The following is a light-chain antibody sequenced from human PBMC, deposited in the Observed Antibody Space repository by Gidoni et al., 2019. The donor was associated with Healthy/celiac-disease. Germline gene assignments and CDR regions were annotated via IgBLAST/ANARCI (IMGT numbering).Light chain of an antibody. J-gene: IGKJ1*01. CDR1: QGIRNY. CDR2: AAS. CDR3: QQYNSALWT. V-gene: IGKV1-27*01. Sequence: DIKMTQSPSSLSASVGDRVTIPFRARQGIRNYLAWCQQKPGKVPKLLIYAASTLQSGVPSRFSGSGAGTDVTLTISSLQPEDDATYYCQQYNSALWTFGQGTQVEIK.